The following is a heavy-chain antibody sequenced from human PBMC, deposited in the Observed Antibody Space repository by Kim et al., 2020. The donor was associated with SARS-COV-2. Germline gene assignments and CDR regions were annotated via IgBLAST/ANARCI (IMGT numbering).Heavy chain of an antibody. CDR2: IYHSGTT. V-gene: IGHV4-4*02. CDR3: PGDYLDLIVDSGSGAFD. J-gene: IGHJ3*02. Sequence: SETLSLTCAVSGGSISSSNWWSCGRQPPGKGLECIGVIYHSGTTNYNPSLKSGATSSEATSKNHFFLKLTAVTAAATAFYYCPGDYLDLIVDSGSGAFD. CDR1: GGSISSSNW. D-gene: IGHD2-21*01.